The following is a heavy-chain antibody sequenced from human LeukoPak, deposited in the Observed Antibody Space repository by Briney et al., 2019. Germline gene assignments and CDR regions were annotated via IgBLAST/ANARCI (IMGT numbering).Heavy chain of an antibody. J-gene: IGHJ4*02. CDR3: TTGLRAVDTN. D-gene: IGHD3-16*01. Sequence: PGGSLRLSCAASGFTFSNTWMSWVREAPGKGLEWVGRIKSKTDGGTTDYAAPVKGRFTISRDDSKNTLYLQMNSLKAGDTAVYYCTTGLRAVDTNWGLGTLVTVSS. CDR1: GFTFSNTW. V-gene: IGHV3-15*01. CDR2: IKSKTDGGTT.